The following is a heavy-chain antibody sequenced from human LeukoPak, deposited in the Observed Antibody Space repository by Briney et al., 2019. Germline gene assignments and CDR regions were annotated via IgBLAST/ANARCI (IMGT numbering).Heavy chain of an antibody. Sequence: DPGGSLRLSCAASGFTFSDHYMDWVRQAPGKGLEWIGSIYYSGSTYYNPSLKSRVTISVDTSKNQFSLKLSSVTAADTAVYYCARHTYGGKMRVVWFDPWGQGTLVTVSS. CDR3: ARHTYGGKMRVVWFDP. D-gene: IGHD4-23*01. CDR1: GFTFSDHY. J-gene: IGHJ5*02. CDR2: IYYSGST. V-gene: IGHV4-38-2*01.